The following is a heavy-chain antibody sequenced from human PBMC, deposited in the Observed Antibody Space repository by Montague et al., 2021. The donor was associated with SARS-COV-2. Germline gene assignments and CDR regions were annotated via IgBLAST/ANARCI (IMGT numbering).Heavy chain of an antibody. V-gene: IGHV4-31*03. D-gene: IGHD1-26*01. Sequence: TLSLTCTVSGDSVISGFHFWSWIRQHPEKGLEWIGYIYFSGSSLYNPSLNSRVTMSVDTSMSQFSLNLRSATAADTAIYYCARQVAATTAFDSWGQGTLVSVSS. CDR3: ARQVAATTAFDS. CDR2: IYFSGSS. J-gene: IGHJ4*02. CDR1: GDSVISGFHF.